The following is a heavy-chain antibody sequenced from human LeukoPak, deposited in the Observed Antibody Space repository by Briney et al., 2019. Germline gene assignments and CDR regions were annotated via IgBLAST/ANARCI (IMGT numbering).Heavy chain of an antibody. CDR3: ATRKLGNDY. D-gene: IGHD7-27*01. J-gene: IGHJ4*02. V-gene: IGHV4-59*02. CDR2: IYYTET. CDR1: GGSVSNYY. Sequence: MPSETLSLTCTVSGGSVSNYYWSWIRQSPGKGPEWIGYIYYTETSYNPSLKSRVTISADTSKNQFSLKLYSVTAADTAVYYCATRKLGNDYWGQGTLVTVSS.